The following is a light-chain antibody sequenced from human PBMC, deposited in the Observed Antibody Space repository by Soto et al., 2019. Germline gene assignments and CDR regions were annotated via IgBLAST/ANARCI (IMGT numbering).Light chain of an antibody. CDR2: GAS. V-gene: IGKV3-15*01. CDR3: QQYNNWPRT. CDR1: QIVSNN. Sequence: DIVLTQSPGTLSLSPGERATLSCRASQIVSNNYLAWYQQKPGQAPRLLIYGASTRATGIPARFSGSGSGTEFTLTISSLQSEDFAVYYCQQYNNWPRTFGQGTKVDIK. J-gene: IGKJ1*01.